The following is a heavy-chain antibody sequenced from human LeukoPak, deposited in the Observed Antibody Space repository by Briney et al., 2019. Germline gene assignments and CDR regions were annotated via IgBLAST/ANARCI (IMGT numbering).Heavy chain of an antibody. CDR1: GSTFRNYG. D-gene: IGHD1-26*01. CDR2: ISGSGGST. Sequence: GGSLRLSCAVSGSTFRNYGMSWVRQAPGKGLEWVSAISGSGGSTYYADSVKGRSTISRDNSKNTLYLQMNSLRAEDTAVYYCAKAEGSGSYSIYYFDYWGQGTLVTVSS. J-gene: IGHJ4*02. CDR3: AKAEGSGSYSIYYFDY. V-gene: IGHV3-23*01.